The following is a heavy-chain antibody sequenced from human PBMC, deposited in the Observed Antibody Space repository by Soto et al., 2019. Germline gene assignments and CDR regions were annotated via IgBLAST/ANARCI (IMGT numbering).Heavy chain of an antibody. J-gene: IGHJ5*02. V-gene: IGHV4-39*01. CDR3: ARHQSHSSSYVDP. Sequence: SETLSLTCTVSGGSISSSSYYWGWIRQPPGKGLEWVGSIYYSGSTYYNPSLKSRVTISVDTSKNQFSLKLSSVTAADTAVYYCARHQSHSSSYVDPWGQGTLVTVSS. CDR2: IYYSGST. D-gene: IGHD6-13*01. CDR1: GGSISSSSYY.